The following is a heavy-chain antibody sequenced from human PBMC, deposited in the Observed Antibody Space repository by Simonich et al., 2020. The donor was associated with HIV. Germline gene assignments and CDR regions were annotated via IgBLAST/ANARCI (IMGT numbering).Heavy chain of an antibody. CDR3: ARDRRNLSSRKVIHKDGFDY. D-gene: IGHD3-22*01. Sequence: QVQLVQSGAEVKKPGASVKVSCKASGYTFTSYDIHWVRQATGQGVGWMGWKNPNSGGTNYARKFQGRVTMTRDTSNSTAYMELSRRRSDDTAVYYCARDRRNLSSRKVIHKDGFDYWGQGTLVTVSS. V-gene: IGHV1-2*02. J-gene: IGHJ4*02. CDR1: GYTFTSYD. CDR2: KNPNSGGT.